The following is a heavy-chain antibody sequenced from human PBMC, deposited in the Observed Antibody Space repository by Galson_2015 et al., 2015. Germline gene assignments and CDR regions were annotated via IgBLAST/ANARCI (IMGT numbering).Heavy chain of an antibody. V-gene: IGHV4-39*01. CDR3: ARSAPEFDY. CDR2: IYYSGST. J-gene: IGHJ4*02. Sequence: SETLSLTCTVSGGSISSSCYYWGWIRQPPGKGLEWIGSIYYSGSTYYNPSLKSRVTISVDTSKNQFSLKLSSVTAADTAVYYCARSAPEFDYWGQGTLVTVSS. CDR1: GGSISSSCYY.